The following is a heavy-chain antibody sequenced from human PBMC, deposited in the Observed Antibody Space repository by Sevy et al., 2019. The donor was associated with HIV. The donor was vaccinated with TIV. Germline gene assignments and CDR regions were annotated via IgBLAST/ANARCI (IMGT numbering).Heavy chain of an antibody. Sequence: GGSLRLSCAASGFIFSSYGMHWVRQAPGKGLEWLTFIRNDGSKKYYADSVKGRFTISRDNSKNLVYLQMNSLRPEDTAVYYCAKTPHPAVTISYGLDVWGQGTTVTVSS. CDR1: GFIFSSYG. V-gene: IGHV3-30*02. CDR3: AKTPHPAVTISYGLDV. CDR2: IRNDGSKK. J-gene: IGHJ6*02. D-gene: IGHD4-17*01.